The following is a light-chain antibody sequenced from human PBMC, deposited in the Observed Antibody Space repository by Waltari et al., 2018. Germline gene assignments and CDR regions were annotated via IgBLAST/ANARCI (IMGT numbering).Light chain of an antibody. CDR3: AAWDDRLSGWV. CDR2: KNI. J-gene: IGLJ3*02. Sequence: QSVLTQPPSASGTPGQTVNMSCSGSSSNIGSNYVYWYQQLPGTAPKLLIYKNIQRPSGVPDRFSDSKSGTSASLAISRLRSEDEADYYCAAWDDRLSGWVFGGGTKLTVL. CDR1: SSNIGSNY. V-gene: IGLV1-47*01.